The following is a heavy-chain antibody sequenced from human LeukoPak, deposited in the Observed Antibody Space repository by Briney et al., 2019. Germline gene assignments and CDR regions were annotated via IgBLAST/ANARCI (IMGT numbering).Heavy chain of an antibody. Sequence: SQTQSLTCTVSGGSISSGGYYWSWIRQHPGTGLEWIGYISYSGSTYYNPSLKSRVTISVDTSKSQFSLKLSSVTAADTAVYYCARVLFGVAIPYYFDSWGQGTLVTVSS. J-gene: IGHJ4*02. V-gene: IGHV4-31*03. CDR1: GGSISSGGYY. CDR2: ISYSGST. CDR3: ARVLFGVAIPYYFDS. D-gene: IGHD3-3*01.